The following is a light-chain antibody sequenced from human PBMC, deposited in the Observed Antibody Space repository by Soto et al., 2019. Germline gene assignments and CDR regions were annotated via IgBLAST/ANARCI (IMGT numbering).Light chain of an antibody. CDR2: DAS. V-gene: IGKV3-11*01. Sequence: EIVLTQSPATLSLSPGERATLSCRASQGVSSYLAWYQQKPGQAPRLLIYDASNRVTGIPARFSGSGSGTDFTLTISSLEPEDFAVYYCQQRSNWPLTFGGGTKVEIK. J-gene: IGKJ4*01. CDR3: QQRSNWPLT. CDR1: QGVSSY.